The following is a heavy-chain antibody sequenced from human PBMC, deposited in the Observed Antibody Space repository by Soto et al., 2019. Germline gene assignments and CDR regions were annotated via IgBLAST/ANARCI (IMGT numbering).Heavy chain of an antibody. Sequence: SVKVSCKASGYTFTGYYMHLVLRAPGQGLEVIGWLNLNSGGTNFAQQLQVGVTMSRDTSISTASMELSRLRSDDTAVYYCARAGQQQLVHPNWFGPWGQGTRVTLSA. CDR1: GYTFTGYY. J-gene: IGHJ5*02. CDR3: ARAGQQQLVHPNWFGP. V-gene: IGHV1-2*02. CDR2: LNLNSGGT. D-gene: IGHD6-13*01.